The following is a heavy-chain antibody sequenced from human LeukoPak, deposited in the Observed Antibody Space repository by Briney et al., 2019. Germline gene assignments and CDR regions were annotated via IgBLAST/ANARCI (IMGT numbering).Heavy chain of an antibody. Sequence: GRSLRLSCAASGFTFSTYGMHWVRQPPGKGLEWVAVISYDGSDTYYAASVKGRFTISRDDSKNTVYLQMSSLRPEDTAVYYCAKDYLFASGSRRHHFDYWGQGTLVTVSS. CDR2: ISYDGSDT. CDR1: GFTFSTYG. V-gene: IGHV3-30*18. D-gene: IGHD3-10*01. J-gene: IGHJ4*02. CDR3: AKDYLFASGSRRHHFDY.